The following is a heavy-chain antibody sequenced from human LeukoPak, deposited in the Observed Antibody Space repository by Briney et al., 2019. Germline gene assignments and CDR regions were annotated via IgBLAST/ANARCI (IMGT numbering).Heavy chain of an antibody. CDR2: IYYSGTT. D-gene: IGHD4-17*01. CDR3: AREDPQTTVPEGMDV. J-gene: IGHJ6*02. CDR1: GGSISEYY. Sequence: SETLSLTCTVSGGSISEYYWSWVRQPPGKGLEWIGYIYYSGTTNYNPSLKSRVTISVDTSRNQFSLQLRSVTAADTAVYYCAREDPQTTVPEGMDVWGQGTTVIVSS. V-gene: IGHV4-59*01.